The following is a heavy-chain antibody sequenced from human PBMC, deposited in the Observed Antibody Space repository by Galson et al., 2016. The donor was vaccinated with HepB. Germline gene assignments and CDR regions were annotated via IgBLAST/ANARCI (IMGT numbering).Heavy chain of an antibody. V-gene: IGHV3-23*01. CDR3: APLGYCTGGVCHSLV. J-gene: IGHJ4*02. Sequence: SLRLSCAASGFTFSTSAMSWVRQAPGKGLEWVSTFSGSGGSTYYADSVKGRFTISRDNSKNTLYLQMNTLRAADTAIYYCAPLGYCTGGVCHSLVWGQGTLVTVAS. CDR1: GFTFSTSA. CDR2: FSGSGGST. D-gene: IGHD2-8*02.